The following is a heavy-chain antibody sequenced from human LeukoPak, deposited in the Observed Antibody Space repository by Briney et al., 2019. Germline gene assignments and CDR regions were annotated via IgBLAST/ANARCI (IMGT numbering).Heavy chain of an antibody. CDR1: GFTFSSYA. J-gene: IGHJ5*02. Sequence: GRSLRLSCAASGFTFSSYAMHWVRQAPGKGLEWVAVISYDGSNKYYADSVKGRFTISRDNSKNTLYLQMNSLRAEDTAVYYCASLGQREKSSWFDPWGQGTLVTVSS. V-gene: IGHV3-30-3*01. D-gene: IGHD6-25*01. CDR2: ISYDGSNK. CDR3: ASLGQREKSSWFDP.